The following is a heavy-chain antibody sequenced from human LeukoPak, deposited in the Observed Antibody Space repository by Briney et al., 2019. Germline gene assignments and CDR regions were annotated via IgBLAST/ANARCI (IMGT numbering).Heavy chain of an antibody. CDR1: GGSISSYY. J-gene: IGHJ4*02. D-gene: IGHD2-2*03. Sequence: SETLSLTCTVSGGSISSYYWSWIRQPPGKGLEWIGYIYCSGSTNYNPSLKSRVTISVDTSKNQFSLKLSSVTAADTAVYYCARTGVLDYLYYFDYWGQGTLVTVSS. CDR2: IYCSGST. CDR3: ARTGVLDYLYYFDY. V-gene: IGHV4-59*08.